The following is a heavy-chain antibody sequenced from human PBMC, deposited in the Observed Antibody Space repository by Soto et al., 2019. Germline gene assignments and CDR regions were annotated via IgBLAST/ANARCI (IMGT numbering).Heavy chain of an antibody. Sequence: QVQLVQSGAEVKKPGASVKVSCRTSGYTFTGHYIHWVRQAPEQGPEWMGEIGPASGATRYAQKFQGRVTMTRDMSITTVYRELNNLSPDDTAVYYCGRGRSGQIVVFYWGQGTPVTVSS. CDR3: GRGRSGQIVVFY. CDR1: GYTFTGHY. CDR2: IGPASGAT. D-gene: IGHD1-26*01. V-gene: IGHV1-2*02. J-gene: IGHJ4*02.